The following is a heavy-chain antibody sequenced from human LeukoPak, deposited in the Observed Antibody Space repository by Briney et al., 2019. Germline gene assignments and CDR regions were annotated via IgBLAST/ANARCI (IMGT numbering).Heavy chain of an antibody. CDR3: AREVTGTTFLYYYYYMDV. CDR2: INHSGST. D-gene: IGHD1-20*01. Sequence: SETLSLTCAVYGGSFSDYYWSWIRQPPGKGLEWIGEINHSGSTNYNPSLKSRVTISVDTSKNQFSLKLSSVTAADTAVYYCAREVTGTTFLYYYYYMDVWGKGTTVTVCS. V-gene: IGHV4-34*01. CDR1: GGSFSDYY. J-gene: IGHJ6*03.